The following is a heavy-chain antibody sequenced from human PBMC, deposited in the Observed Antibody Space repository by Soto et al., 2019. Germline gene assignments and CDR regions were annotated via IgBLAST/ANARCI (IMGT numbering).Heavy chain of an antibody. D-gene: IGHD2-2*01. Sequence: PSETLSLTYTVSGGSISSSSYYWGWIRQPPGKGLEWIGSIYYSGSTYYNPSLKSRVTISVDTSKNQFSLKLSSVTAADTAVYYCARRPDIVVVPARGAFDIWGQGTMVTVSS. CDR1: GGSISSSSYY. CDR2: IYYSGST. V-gene: IGHV4-39*01. J-gene: IGHJ3*02. CDR3: ARRPDIVVVPARGAFDI.